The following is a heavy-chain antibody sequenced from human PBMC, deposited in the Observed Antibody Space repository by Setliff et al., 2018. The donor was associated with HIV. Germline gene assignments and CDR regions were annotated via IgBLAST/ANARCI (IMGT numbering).Heavy chain of an antibody. D-gene: IGHD1-1*01. J-gene: IGHJ4*02. Sequence: GGSLRLSCAASGFSVXXNYLSWVRQAPGKGLEWVSVIYSGGSTDHADSVKGRFTISRDNSKNTVYLQMTSLRAEDTAVYYCARSPGMFDYWGQGTPVTVSS. CDR2: IYSGGST. CDR1: GFSVXXNY. CDR3: ARSPGMFDY. V-gene: IGHV3-53*01.